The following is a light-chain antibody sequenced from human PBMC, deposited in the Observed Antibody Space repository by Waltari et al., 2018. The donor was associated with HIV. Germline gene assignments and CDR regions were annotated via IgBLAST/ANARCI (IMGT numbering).Light chain of an antibody. Sequence: QSVLTQPPSASGTPGQRVTISCSGSNSNIGSNSVNWYQQLPGTAPTPLIYSSNPRPLGVPDRFSGSKSGTSASLAISGLQSEDEADYYCAAWDDSRNAHVVFGGGTKLTVL. CDR1: NSNIGSNS. CDR3: AAWDDSRNAHVV. CDR2: SSN. V-gene: IGLV1-44*01. J-gene: IGLJ2*01.